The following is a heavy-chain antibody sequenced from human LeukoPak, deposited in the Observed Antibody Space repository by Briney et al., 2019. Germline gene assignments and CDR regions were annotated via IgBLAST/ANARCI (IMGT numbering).Heavy chain of an antibody. Sequence: ASVKVSCKASGYTFTGYYMHWVRQAPGQGLEWMGWINPNSGGTNYAQKFQGWVTMTRDTSISTAYMELSRLRSDDTAVYYCARGEGYYDSSGHDYWGQGTLVTVSS. CDR2: INPNSGGT. D-gene: IGHD3-22*01. CDR3: ARGEGYYDSSGHDY. V-gene: IGHV1-2*04. CDR1: GYTFTGYY. J-gene: IGHJ4*02.